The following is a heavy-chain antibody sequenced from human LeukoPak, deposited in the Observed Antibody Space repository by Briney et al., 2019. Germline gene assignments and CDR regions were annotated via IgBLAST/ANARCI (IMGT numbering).Heavy chain of an antibody. Sequence: ASVTVSCKTSGYMVSDYYMHWVRQAPGQGLEWMGWLRGDTGDTDSPQKFKGGVTMTRDTATNTAYMQLSRLTYDDTAMYFCARVRDNACDYWGQGTLVTVSS. CDR1: GYMVSDYY. V-gene: IGHV1-2*02. CDR3: ARVRDNACDY. CDR2: LRGDTGDT. D-gene: IGHD2-2*01. J-gene: IGHJ4*02.